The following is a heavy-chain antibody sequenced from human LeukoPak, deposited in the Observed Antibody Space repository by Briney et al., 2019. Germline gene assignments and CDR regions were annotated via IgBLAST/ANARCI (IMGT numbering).Heavy chain of an antibody. CDR3: SRYYYDSSDYRAFDY. J-gene: IGHJ4*02. CDR2: IRSKANSYAT. V-gene: IGHV3-73*01. D-gene: IGHD3-22*01. Sequence: PGGSLRLSCAASGFTFSGSAMHWVRQASGKGLEWVGRIRSKANSYATAYAASVKGRFTISRDDSKDTAYLQMNSLKTEDTAVYYCSRYYYDSSDYRAFDYWGQGTLVTVSS. CDR1: GFTFSGSA.